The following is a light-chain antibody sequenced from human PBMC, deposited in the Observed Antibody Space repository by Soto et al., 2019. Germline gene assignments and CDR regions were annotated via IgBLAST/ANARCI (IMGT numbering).Light chain of an antibody. CDR2: DAS. CDR1: QSIGRW. Sequence: QMTQSPSTLSASVGDRVTITCRASQSIGRWLAWYQQKPERAPKLLIFDASYLQTGVPSRFSGSGSGTEFTLTISSLQPDDFASYLCQHYNSFPWTFGQGTKVDIK. J-gene: IGKJ1*01. CDR3: QHYNSFPWT. V-gene: IGKV1-5*01.